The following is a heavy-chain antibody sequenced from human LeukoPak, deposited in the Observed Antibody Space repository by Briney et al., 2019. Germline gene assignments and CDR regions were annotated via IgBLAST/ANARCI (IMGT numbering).Heavy chain of an antibody. J-gene: IGHJ4*02. V-gene: IGHV3-49*04. Sequence: PGGSLTLSCTGSGFTFGDYAMSWVRQAPGRGLEWVGFIRSKVHGGTTEYAASVKGRFSISRDDSKSIGYLQMNSLKTEDTAVYYCTNVDTPMGLPSDYWGQGTLVTVSS. D-gene: IGHD5-18*01. CDR3: TNVDTPMGLPSDY. CDR2: IRSKVHGGTT. CDR1: GFTFGDYA.